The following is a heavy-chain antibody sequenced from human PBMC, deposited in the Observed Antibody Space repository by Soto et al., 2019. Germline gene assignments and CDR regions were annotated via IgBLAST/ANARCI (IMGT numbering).Heavy chain of an antibody. CDR2: IYYSGST. CDR1: GGSISSGGYY. V-gene: IGHV4-31*03. J-gene: IGHJ4*02. D-gene: IGHD4-17*01. Sequence: QVQLQESGPGLVKPSQTLSLTCTVSGGSISSGGYYWSWIRQHPGKGLEWIGYIYYSGSTYYNPSLKSRVXXSXDXSKNQYSLKLSSVTAADTAVYYCARYGDRAPYYFDYWGQGTLVTVSS. CDR3: ARYGDRAPYYFDY.